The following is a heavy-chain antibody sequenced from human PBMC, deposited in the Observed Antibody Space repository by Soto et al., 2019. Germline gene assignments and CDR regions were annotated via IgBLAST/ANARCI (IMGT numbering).Heavy chain of an antibody. D-gene: IGHD6-13*01. V-gene: IGHV3-23*01. CDR3: AKDTYSSSWYF. CDR1: GFTFINYA. J-gene: IGHJ4*02. CDR2: ISNRGSDT. Sequence: RLSCAGSGFTFINYAMTWVRQAPGKGLEWVSSISNRGSDTYYVDSVKGRFTISRDNSKNTLYLQMNSLRAEDTAVYYCAKDTYSSSWYFWGQGTLVTVSS.